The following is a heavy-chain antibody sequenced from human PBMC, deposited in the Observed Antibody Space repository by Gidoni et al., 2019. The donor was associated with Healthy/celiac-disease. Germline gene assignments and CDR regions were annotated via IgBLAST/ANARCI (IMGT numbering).Heavy chain of an antibody. J-gene: IGHJ6*02. CDR1: GFTFSSYG. CDR3: AKDGSGQQWTVQGMDV. D-gene: IGHD3-10*01. CDR2: ISYDGSNK. Sequence: QVQLVESGGGGVQPGRSLRLSCAASGFTFSSYGMHWVRQAPGKGLEWVAVISYDGSNKYYADSVKGRFTISRDNSKNTLYLQMNSLRAEDTAVYYCAKDGSGQQWTVQGMDVWGQGTTVTVSS. V-gene: IGHV3-30*18.